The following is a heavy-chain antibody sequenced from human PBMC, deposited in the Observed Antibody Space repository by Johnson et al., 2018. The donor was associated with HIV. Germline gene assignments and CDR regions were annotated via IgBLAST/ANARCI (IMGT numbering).Heavy chain of an antibody. J-gene: IGHJ3*02. D-gene: IGHD2-2*01. V-gene: IGHV3-30-3*01. CDR1: GFTFSSYA. Sequence: QVQLVESGGGVVQPGRSLRLSCAASGFTFSSYAMHWVRQAPGKGLEWVAVISYDGSNKYYADSVQGRFTISRDNSKNTLYLQMNSLRAEDTAVYYCASILVVTAAKDNDAFDIWGTGTMVTVSS. CDR2: ISYDGSNK. CDR3: ASILVVTAAKDNDAFDI.